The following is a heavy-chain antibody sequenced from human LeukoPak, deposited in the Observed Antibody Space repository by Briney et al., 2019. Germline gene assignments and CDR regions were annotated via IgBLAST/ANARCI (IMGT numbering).Heavy chain of an antibody. V-gene: IGHV3-23*01. D-gene: IGHD3-10*01. CDR3: ARGDGLWFGELFTY. CDR2: FTVSGGNT. J-gene: IGHJ4*02. CDR1: GFTFSNYA. Sequence: PGGSLRLSCAASGFTFSNYAMSWARQAPGKGLEWVSSFTVSGGNTHYADSVKGRCTISRDNSKNTLYLQINNLRAEDTAVYYCARGDGLWFGELFTYWGQGTPATVSS.